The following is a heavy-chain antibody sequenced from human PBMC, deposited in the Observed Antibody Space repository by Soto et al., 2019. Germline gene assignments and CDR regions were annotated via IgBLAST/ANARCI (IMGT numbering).Heavy chain of an antibody. Sequence: QVQLVQSGAEVKPPGASVKVSCKTSGYTFIDYYMHWVRQAPGQGLEWMGWINPNSGGTNYAQKFQGWVTLTRDTSISIAYMELRRLRSDDTAVYFCARDLLPYCSGGSCYPEGAFHIWGQGTMVTVSS. CDR3: ARDLLPYCSGGSCYPEGAFHI. J-gene: IGHJ3*02. V-gene: IGHV1-2*04. CDR1: GYTFIDYY. CDR2: INPNSGGT. D-gene: IGHD2-15*01.